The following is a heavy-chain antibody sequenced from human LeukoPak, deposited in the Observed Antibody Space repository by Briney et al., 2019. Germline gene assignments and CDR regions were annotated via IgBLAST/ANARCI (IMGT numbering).Heavy chain of an antibody. CDR3: ARHRWDSTSCHFDY. Sequence: SETLSLTCTVSGGSISSYYWSWIRQPPGKGLEWIGYIYYSGSTSYNPSLKSRVTISVDTSKNQFSLKLSSVTAADTAVYYCARHRWDSTSCHFDYWGQGTLVTVSS. V-gene: IGHV4-59*08. J-gene: IGHJ4*02. CDR2: IYYSGST. D-gene: IGHD2-2*01. CDR1: GGSISSYY.